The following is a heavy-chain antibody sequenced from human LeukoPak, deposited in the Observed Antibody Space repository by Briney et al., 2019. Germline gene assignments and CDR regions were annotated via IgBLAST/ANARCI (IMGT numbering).Heavy chain of an antibody. D-gene: IGHD3-9*01. Sequence: PGGSLRLSCAASGFTFSTYSMNWVRQAPGKGLEWVSCISSTGSYIYYADSVKGRFTISRDNAKNSLYLQMNSLRAEDTAVYYCARTYYDILTAYNPYFDYWGQGTLVTVSS. J-gene: IGHJ4*02. CDR3: ARTYYDILTAYNPYFDY. CDR2: ISSTGSYI. CDR1: GFTFSTYS. V-gene: IGHV3-21*01.